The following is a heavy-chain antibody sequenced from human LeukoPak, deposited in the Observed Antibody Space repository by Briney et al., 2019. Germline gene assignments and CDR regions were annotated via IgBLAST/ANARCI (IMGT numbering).Heavy chain of an antibody. V-gene: IGHV5-51*01. J-gene: IGHJ3*01. CDR2: INPSDSDT. CDR1: GYSFTNYW. D-gene: IGHD4-23*01. CDR3: ARQGGYSVPLDV. Sequence: GASLKISCQGSGYSFTNYWIAWVRQLPGEGLEWMAIINPSDSDTRFSPSFRGQVTISADKSISTAYLQWGSLKASDTAMYYCARQGGYSVPLDVWAQGTMVTVSS.